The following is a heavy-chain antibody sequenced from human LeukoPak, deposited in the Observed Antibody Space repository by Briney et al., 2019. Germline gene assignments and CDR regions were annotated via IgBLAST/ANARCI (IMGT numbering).Heavy chain of an antibody. V-gene: IGHV3-21*01. CDR1: GFTFSTYS. J-gene: IGHJ6*03. Sequence: GGSLRLSCAASGFTFSTYSMNWVRQAPGKGLEWVSSITTSSSYIYYADSVKGRFTISRDNAKNSLYLQMNSLRAEDTAVYYCARGYCSGGSCYSDYYYYYMDVWGKGTTVTVSS. D-gene: IGHD2-15*01. CDR2: ITTSSSYI. CDR3: ARGYCSGGSCYSDYYYYYMDV.